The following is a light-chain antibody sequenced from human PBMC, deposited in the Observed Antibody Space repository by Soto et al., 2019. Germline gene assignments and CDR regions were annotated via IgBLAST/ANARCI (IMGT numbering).Light chain of an antibody. CDR3: SSYTTSRAYV. CDR2: EVS. CDR1: SSDVGAYNY. V-gene: IGLV2-14*01. Sequence: QSALTQPASVSGSPGQSITISCTGTSSDVGAYNYVSWYQQQSGKAPKLMIHEVSNRPSGDSNRFSGSKSGNTASLTISGLQAEDEADYYCSSYTTSRAYVFGIGTKLTVL. J-gene: IGLJ1*01.